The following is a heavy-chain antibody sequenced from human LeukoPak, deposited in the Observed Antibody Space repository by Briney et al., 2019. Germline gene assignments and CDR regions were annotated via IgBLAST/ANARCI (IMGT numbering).Heavy chain of an antibody. CDR1: GFTVSSNY. CDR3: ARARAAAGTWFAYYYYGMDV. D-gene: IGHD6-13*01. J-gene: IGHJ6*02. Sequence: GGSLRLSCAASGFTVSSNYMSWVHQAPGKGLEWVSVIYSGGSTYYADSVKGRFTISRDNSKNTLYLQMNSLRAEDTAVYYCARARAAAGTWFAYYYYGMDVWGQGTTVTVSS. CDR2: IYSGGST. V-gene: IGHV3-66*01.